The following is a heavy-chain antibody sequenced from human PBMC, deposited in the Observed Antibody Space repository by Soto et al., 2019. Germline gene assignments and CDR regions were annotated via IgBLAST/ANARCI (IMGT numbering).Heavy chain of an antibody. D-gene: IGHD6-13*01. J-gene: IGHJ4*02. V-gene: IGHV5-10-1*01. CDR3: ATLLIAAAGSETFDY. Sequence: GESLKISCKGSGYSFTSYWISWVRQMPGKGLEWMGRIDPSDSYTNYSPSFQGHVTISADKSISTAYLQWSSLKASDTAMYYCATLLIAAAGSETFDYWGQGTLVTVSS. CDR2: IDPSDSYT. CDR1: GYSFTSYW.